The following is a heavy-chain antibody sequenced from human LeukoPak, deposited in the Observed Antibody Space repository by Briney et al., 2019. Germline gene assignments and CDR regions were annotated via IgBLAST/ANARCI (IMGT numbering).Heavy chain of an antibody. CDR2: IGGSSSHT. J-gene: IGHJ6*02. V-gene: IGHV3-11*05. CDR3: ARDGKSVAGAIYYYGIDV. D-gene: IGHD6-19*01. Sequence: GGSLRLSCAASGFTLSDYYMSWIRHAPGKGLEWVSYIGGSSSHTDYADSVKGRFTVSRDNAKNSLYLQMSSLRDEDTAVYYCARDGKSVAGAIYYYGIDVWGQGTTVTISS. CDR1: GFTLSDYY.